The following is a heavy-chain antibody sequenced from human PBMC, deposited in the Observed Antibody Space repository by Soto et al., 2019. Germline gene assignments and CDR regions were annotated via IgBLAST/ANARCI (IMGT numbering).Heavy chain of an antibody. J-gene: IGHJ5*02. CDR2: TYYRSKWYN. CDR1: GDSVSSNSAA. D-gene: IGHD2-2*01. Sequence: SQTLSLTCAISGDSVSSNSAAWNCIRQSPSRGLEWLGRTYYRSKWYNDYAVSVKSRITINPDTSKNQFSLQLNSVTPEDTAVYYCARIIVVVPAAMGWFDPWGQGTLVTVSS. CDR3: ARIIVVVPAAMGWFDP. V-gene: IGHV6-1*01.